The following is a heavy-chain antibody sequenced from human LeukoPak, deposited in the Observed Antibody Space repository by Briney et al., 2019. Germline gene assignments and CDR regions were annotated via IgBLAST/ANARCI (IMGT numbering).Heavy chain of an antibody. Sequence: GASVKVSCKASGYTFTSYDISWVRQAPGQGLEWMGWISGYNGNTHYAQKLQVRVTMTTDTSTSTAYMELRSLRSDDTAVYYCARGQWNYAFDYWGQGTLVTVSS. D-gene: IGHD1-7*01. V-gene: IGHV1-18*01. J-gene: IGHJ4*02. CDR2: ISGYNGNT. CDR1: GYTFTSYD. CDR3: ARGQWNYAFDY.